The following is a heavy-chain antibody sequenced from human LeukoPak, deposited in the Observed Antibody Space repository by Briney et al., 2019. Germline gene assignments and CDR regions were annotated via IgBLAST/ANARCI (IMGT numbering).Heavy chain of an antibody. J-gene: IGHJ4*02. D-gene: IGHD1-26*01. CDR1: GYSFTSYW. CDR2: VYPGDSDT. V-gene: IGHV5-51*01. CDR3: ARRCGGTYFSSFDY. Sequence: GESLKISCKASGYSFTSYWIGWARQMPGKGLERMGIVYPGDSDTRHSPSFQGQFTISADKSITTAYLQWSSLKASDTAIYYCARRCGGTYFSSFDYWGQGTLVTVSS.